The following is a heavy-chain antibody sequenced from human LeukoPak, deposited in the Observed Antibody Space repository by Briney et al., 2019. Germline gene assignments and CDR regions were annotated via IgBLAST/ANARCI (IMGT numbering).Heavy chain of an antibody. J-gene: IGHJ6*03. CDR2: FDPEDGET. Sequence: ASVKVSCKVSGYTLTELSMHWVRQAPGKGLEWMGGFDPEDGETIYAQKFQGRVTMTTDTSTSTAYMELRSLRSDDTAVYYCARVRAAAGIPAYMDVWGKGTTVTISS. CDR1: GYTLTELS. D-gene: IGHD6-13*01. CDR3: ARVRAAAGIPAYMDV. V-gene: IGHV1-24*01.